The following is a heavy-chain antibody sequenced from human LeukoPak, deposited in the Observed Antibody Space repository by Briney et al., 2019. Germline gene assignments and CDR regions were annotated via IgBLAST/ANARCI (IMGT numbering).Heavy chain of an antibody. CDR1: GGTFSSYA. CDR3: AREYCSSTSCSNY. V-gene: IGHV1-69*13. Sequence: SVKVSCKASGGTFSSYAISWVRQAPGQGLEWMGGIIPIFGTANYAQKFQGRVTITADESTSTAYMELSSLRSEDTAVYYCAREYCSSTSCSNYWGLGTLVTVSS. CDR2: IIPIFGTA. D-gene: IGHD2-2*01. J-gene: IGHJ4*02.